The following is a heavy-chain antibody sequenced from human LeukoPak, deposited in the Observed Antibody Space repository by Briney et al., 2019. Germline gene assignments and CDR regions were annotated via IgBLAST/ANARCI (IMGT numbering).Heavy chain of an antibody. J-gene: IGHJ3*02. CDR3: ATAYYYDSARANAFDI. Sequence: SETLSLTCAVYGGSFSGYYWSWIRQPPGKGLEWIGEINHSGSTNYNPSLKSRVTISVDTSKNQFPLKLSSVTAADTAVYYCATAYYYDSARANAFDIWGQGTMVTVSS. CDR2: INHSGST. V-gene: IGHV4-34*01. CDR1: GGSFSGYY. D-gene: IGHD3-22*01.